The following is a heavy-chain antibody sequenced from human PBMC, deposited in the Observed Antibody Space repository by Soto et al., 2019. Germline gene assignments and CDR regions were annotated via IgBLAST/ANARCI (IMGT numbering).Heavy chain of an antibody. D-gene: IGHD1-26*01. CDR3: ARRVEQVGYYYYGMDV. J-gene: IGHJ6*02. V-gene: IGHV4-39*01. CDR2: IYYSGST. CDR1: GGSISSSSYY. Sequence: SETLSLTCTVSGGSISSSSYYWGWIRQPPGKGLEWIGSIYYSGSTYYNPSLKSRVTISVDTSKNQFSLKLSSVTAADTAVYYCARRVEQVGYYYYGMDVWGQGTKVTVSS.